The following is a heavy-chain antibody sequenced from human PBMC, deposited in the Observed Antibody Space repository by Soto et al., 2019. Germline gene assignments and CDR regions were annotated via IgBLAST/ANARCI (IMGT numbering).Heavy chain of an antibody. Sequence: EVQLLESGGGLVQPGGSLRLSCAASGFTFSSYAMSWVRQAPGKGLEWVSAISGSGGSTYYADSVTGRFTISRDNPKNTLYLQMNSLRAEDTAVYYCAKGRTIRAAFDIWGQGTMVTVSS. CDR2: ISGSGGST. J-gene: IGHJ3*02. D-gene: IGHD3-3*01. CDR3: AKGRTIRAAFDI. V-gene: IGHV3-23*01. CDR1: GFTFSSYA.